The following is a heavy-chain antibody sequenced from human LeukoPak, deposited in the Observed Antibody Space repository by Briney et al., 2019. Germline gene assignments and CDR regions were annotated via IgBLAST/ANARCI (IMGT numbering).Heavy chain of an antibody. CDR1: GYTFTSYG. D-gene: IGHD6-13*01. V-gene: IGHV1-69*04. CDR2: IIPILGIA. Sequence: GASVKVSCKASGYTFTSYGISWVRQAPGQGLEWMGRIIPILGIANYAQKFQGRVTITADKSTSTAYMELSSLRSEDTAVYYCARGSPAAGTGLYGMDVWGQGTTVTVSS. J-gene: IGHJ6*02. CDR3: ARGSPAAGTGLYGMDV.